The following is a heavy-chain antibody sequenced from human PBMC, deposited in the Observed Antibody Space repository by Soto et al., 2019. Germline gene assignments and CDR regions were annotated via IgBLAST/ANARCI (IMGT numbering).Heavy chain of an antibody. Sequence: SPAKLGNPARTVALACRFCGFSLSKSGEGVGWIRQPPGKALEWLALIYWDDDKRYSPSLKSRLTITKDTSKNQVVLTMTNMDPVDTATYYCAHSLAAAGTRFLDPWGQGTLVTVSS. J-gene: IGHJ5*02. CDR3: AHSLAAAGTRFLDP. CDR1: GFSLSKSGEG. V-gene: IGHV2-5*02. D-gene: IGHD6-13*01. CDR2: IYWDDDK.